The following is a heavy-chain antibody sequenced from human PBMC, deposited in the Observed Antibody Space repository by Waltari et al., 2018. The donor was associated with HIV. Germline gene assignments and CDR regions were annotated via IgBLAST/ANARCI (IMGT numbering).Heavy chain of an antibody. CDR3: AKEKASSSAAHDAFDI. Sequence: EVQLVESGGGLVQPGRSLRLSCAASGLPFDDDAMHWVRPAPGKGLEWVSGISWNSGSIGYADSVKGRFTISRDNAKNSLYLQMNSLRAEDTALYYCAKEKASSSAAHDAFDIWGQGTMVTVSS. CDR1: GLPFDDDA. CDR2: ISWNSGSI. D-gene: IGHD6-6*01. V-gene: IGHV3-9*01. J-gene: IGHJ3*02.